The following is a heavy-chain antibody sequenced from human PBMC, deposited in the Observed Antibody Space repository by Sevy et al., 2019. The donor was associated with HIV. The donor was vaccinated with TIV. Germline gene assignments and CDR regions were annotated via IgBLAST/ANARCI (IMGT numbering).Heavy chain of an antibody. CDR1: GHTFSDYY. CDR3: ATEYSYDY. D-gene: IGHD4-4*01. J-gene: IGHJ4*02. CDR2: INSNSGAI. Sequence: ASVKVSCKASGHTFSDYYIQWVRQAPGQGLEWMGWINSNSGAISYAQKFQGRVTMTSDTSISTVYMELSRLRSDDTAVYYCATEYSYDYWGPGTLVTVSS. V-gene: IGHV1-2*02.